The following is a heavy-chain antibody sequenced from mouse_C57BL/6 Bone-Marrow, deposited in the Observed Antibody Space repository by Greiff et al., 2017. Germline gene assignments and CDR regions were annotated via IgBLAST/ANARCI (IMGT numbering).Heavy chain of an antibody. CDR3: TTDYYYGSPWFAY. V-gene: IGHV14-4*01. Sequence: EVKLQESGAELVRPGASVKLSCTASGFNIKDDYMHWVKQRPEQGLEWIGWIDPENGDTEYASKFQGKATITADTSSNTAYLQLSSLTSEDTAVYYCTTDYYYGSPWFAYWGQGTLVTVSA. CDR1: GFNIKDDY. CDR2: IDPENGDT. D-gene: IGHD1-1*01. J-gene: IGHJ3*01.